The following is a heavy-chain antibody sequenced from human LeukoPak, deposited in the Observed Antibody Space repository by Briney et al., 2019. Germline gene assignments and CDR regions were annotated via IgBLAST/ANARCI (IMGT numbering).Heavy chain of an antibody. CDR2: ISKSGGDT. CDR3: ARIPEY. Sequence: PGGSLRLSCAASGFDFSTYAMHWVRLTPGKGLEFVSAISKSGGDTSYGNDVKGRFTISRDNIKNTVDLEMGSLRVDDTGIYYCARIPEYWGQGTVVTVSS. CDR1: GFDFSTYA. J-gene: IGHJ1*01. D-gene: IGHD2-2*01. V-gene: IGHV3-64*01.